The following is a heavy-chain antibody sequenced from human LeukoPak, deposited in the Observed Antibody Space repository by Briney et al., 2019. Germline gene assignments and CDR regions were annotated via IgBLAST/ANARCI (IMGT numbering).Heavy chain of an antibody. J-gene: IGHJ4*02. CDR1: GFTVSNDY. CDR3: ARLEYYYVSGNYYKLFDY. Sequence: PGGSLRLSCAASGFTVSNDYMTWVRQAPGKGLECVSVIYAGGDTYYADSVKGRFTISRDNAKNSLYLQMNSLRDEDTAVYYCARLEYYYVSGNYYKLFDYWGQGTLVTVCS. D-gene: IGHD3-10*01. CDR2: IYAGGDT. V-gene: IGHV3-53*01.